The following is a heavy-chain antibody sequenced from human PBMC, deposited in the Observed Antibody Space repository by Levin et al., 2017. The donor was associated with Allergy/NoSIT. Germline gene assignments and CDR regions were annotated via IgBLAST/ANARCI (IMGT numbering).Heavy chain of an antibody. CDR3: ARNQQVFGMDV. CDR1: GGSFSGYY. V-gene: IGHV4-34*01. J-gene: IGHJ6*02. Sequence: SETLSLTCAVYGGSFSGYYWSWIRQPPGKGLEWIGEINHSGSTNYNPSLKSRVTISVDTSKNQFSLKLSSVTAADTAVYYCARNQQVFGMDVWGQGTTVTVSS. CDR2: INHSGST. D-gene: IGHD1-14*01.